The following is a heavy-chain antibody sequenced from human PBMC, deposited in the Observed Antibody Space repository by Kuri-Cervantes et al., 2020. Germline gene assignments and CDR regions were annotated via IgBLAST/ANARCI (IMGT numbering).Heavy chain of an antibody. CDR2: INPSGGST. Sequence: ASVKVSCKASGYTFTSYYMHWVRQAPGQGLEWMGIINPSGGSTSYAQKFQGRVTMARDTSARTAYMELSSLSSEGTAVYYCARDLRLSSYSGYAFDIWGQGTKVTVSS. J-gene: IGHJ3*02. CDR3: ARDLRLSSYSGYAFDI. CDR1: GYTFTSYY. D-gene: IGHD3-3*01. V-gene: IGHV1-46*01.